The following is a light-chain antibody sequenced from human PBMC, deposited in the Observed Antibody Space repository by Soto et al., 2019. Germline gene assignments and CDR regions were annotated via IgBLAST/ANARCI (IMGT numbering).Light chain of an antibody. CDR2: EVI. V-gene: IGLV2-8*01. J-gene: IGLJ1*01. CDR3: CSYAGSNNFPYV. CDR1: SSDVGGYNY. Sequence: QSVLTQPPSASGSPGQSVTISCTGTSSDVGGYNYVSWYQQHPGKAPKLMIYEVIKRPSGVPDRFSGSKSGNTASLTVSGLQAEDEADYYCCSYAGSNNFPYVFGTGTKLTVL.